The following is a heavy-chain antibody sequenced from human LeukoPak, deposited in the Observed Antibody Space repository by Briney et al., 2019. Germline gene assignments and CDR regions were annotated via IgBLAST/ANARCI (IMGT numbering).Heavy chain of an antibody. CDR3: ARVGITMIVQRGYFDY. CDR1: GGSINNSPYY. V-gene: IGHV4-39*07. CDR2: IYYSGTT. Sequence: SETLSLTCTVSGGSINNSPYYWGWIRQPPGKGLEWIGTIYYSGTTYYNPSLNGRVTISVDTSKNHFSLKLNSVTAADTAVYYCARVGITMIVQRGYFDYWGQGTLVTVSS. J-gene: IGHJ4*02. D-gene: IGHD3-22*01.